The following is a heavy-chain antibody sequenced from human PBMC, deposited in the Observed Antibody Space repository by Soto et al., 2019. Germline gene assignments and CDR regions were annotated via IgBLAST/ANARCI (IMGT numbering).Heavy chain of an antibody. CDR1: GGSISSYY. Sequence: QVQLQESGPGLVKPSETLSLTCTVSGGSISSYYWSWIRQPPGKGLGWIGYIYYSGSTNYNPSLKCRVTISVDTSKNQFSLKLSSVTAADTAVYYCARFNWYFDLWGRGTLVTVSS. CDR2: IYYSGST. CDR3: ARFNWYFDL. V-gene: IGHV4-59*08. J-gene: IGHJ2*01.